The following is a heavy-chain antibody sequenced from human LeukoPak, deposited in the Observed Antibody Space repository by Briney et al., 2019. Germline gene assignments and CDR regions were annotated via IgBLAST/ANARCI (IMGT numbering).Heavy chain of an antibody. CDR3: SREAVGERRGATKLHFDY. J-gene: IGHJ4*02. D-gene: IGHD1-1*01. CDR1: GFSFVDYA. CDR2: IRSKAYGGTS. Sequence: PGGSLRLSCTTSGFSFVDYAMAWVRQAPGKGLELVGFIRSKAYGGTSEYAASVKGRFTLSRDDSKSIAYLQMNSLKAEDTAVYYCSREAVGERRGATKLHFDYWGQGTLVTVSS. V-gene: IGHV3-49*04.